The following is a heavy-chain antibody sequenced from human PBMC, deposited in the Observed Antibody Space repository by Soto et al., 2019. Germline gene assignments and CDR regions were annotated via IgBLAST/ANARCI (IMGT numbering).Heavy chain of an antibody. CDR1: GFSLTTSGEG. Sequence: QITLNESGPTQVKPRQTLTLTCTFSGFSLTTSGEGVGWIRQSPGKAPEWLALIYWDDDKRYSPSLKSRLTITKDTSKNQVVLTMADVDPADTATYYCAHRVLRTVFGLVTTTAIYFDFWGQGTPVAVS. CDR3: AHRVLRTVFGLVTTTAIYFDF. V-gene: IGHV2-5*02. D-gene: IGHD3-3*01. J-gene: IGHJ4*02. CDR2: IYWDDDK.